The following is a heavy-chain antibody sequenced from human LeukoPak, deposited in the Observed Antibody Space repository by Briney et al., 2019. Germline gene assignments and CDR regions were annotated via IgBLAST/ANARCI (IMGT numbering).Heavy chain of an antibody. CDR3: ARDGTAPGVYFDY. CDR1: GFTFSSHW. D-gene: IGHD6-13*01. CDR2: INQEGSEK. V-gene: IGHV3-7*01. J-gene: IGHJ4*02. Sequence: GGSLRLSCAASGFTFSSHWMSWVRPPPGQGLEWVANINQEGSEKYYLDSVKGRFTISRDNAKNSLYLQMNSLRAEDTAVYYCARDGTAPGVYFDYWGQGTLVTVSS.